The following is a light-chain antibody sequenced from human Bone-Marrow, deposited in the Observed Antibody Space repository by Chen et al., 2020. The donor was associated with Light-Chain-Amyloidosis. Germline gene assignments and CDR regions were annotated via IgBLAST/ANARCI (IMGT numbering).Light chain of an antibody. Sequence: SHALTPPPSVSVSPGQTARITCSGDDLPTKYAYWYQQKPGQAPVLVIHRDTERPSGISERFSGSSSGTTATLTISGVQAEDEADYHCQSADSSGTYEVIFGGGTKLTVL. CDR3: QSADSSGTYEVI. CDR2: RDT. J-gene: IGLJ2*01. CDR1: DLPTKY. V-gene: IGLV3-25*03.